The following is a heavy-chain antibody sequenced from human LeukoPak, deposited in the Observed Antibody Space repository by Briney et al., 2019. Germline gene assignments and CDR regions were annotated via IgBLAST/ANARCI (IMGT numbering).Heavy chain of an antibody. CDR2: ISANGGET. CDR1: GFTFSIYA. V-gene: IGHV3-23*01. D-gene: IGHD3-3*01. Sequence: GGSLRLSCAASGFTFSIYAMNWVRQTPGKGLEWVSSISANGGETHYADSVKGRFTISRDNSKNTLYLQINNPRVEDTAVYYCAKRYYDFPLDYWGQGTLVTVSS. J-gene: IGHJ4*02. CDR3: AKRYYDFPLDY.